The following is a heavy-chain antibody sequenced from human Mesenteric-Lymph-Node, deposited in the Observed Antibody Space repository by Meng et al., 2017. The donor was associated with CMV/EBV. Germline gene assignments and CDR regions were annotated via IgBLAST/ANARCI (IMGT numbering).Heavy chain of an antibody. Sequence: GGSLRLSCAASGFTSSSYAMSWVRQAPGKGLERVSAIGGGGGSTYYTDSVKGRFTISRDNAKNTLYLQMNSLRVEDTAVYSCAKGSGRYYDYFDYWGQGTLVTVSS. CDR1: GFTSSSYA. J-gene: IGHJ4*02. CDR2: IGGGGGST. CDR3: AKGSGRYYDYFDY. V-gene: IGHV3-23*01. D-gene: IGHD1-26*01.